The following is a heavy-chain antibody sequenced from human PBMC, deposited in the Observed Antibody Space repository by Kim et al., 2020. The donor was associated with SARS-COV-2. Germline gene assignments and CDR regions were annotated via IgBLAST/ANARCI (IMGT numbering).Heavy chain of an antibody. Sequence: SLRLSCAASGFTFDDYAMHWVRQAPGKGLEWVSGISWNSGSIGYADSVKGRFTISRDNAKNSLYLQMNSLRAEDTALYYCAKDRVAGTGQYFDYWGQG. CDR3: AKDRVAGTGQYFDY. J-gene: IGHJ4*02. CDR1: GFTFDDYA. V-gene: IGHV3-9*01. D-gene: IGHD6-19*01. CDR2: ISWNSGSI.